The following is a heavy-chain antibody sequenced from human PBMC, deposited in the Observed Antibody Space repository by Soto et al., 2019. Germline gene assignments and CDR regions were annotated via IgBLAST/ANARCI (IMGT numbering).Heavy chain of an antibody. J-gene: IGHJ5*02. D-gene: IGHD6-6*01. V-gene: IGHV4-31*03. CDR2: IYYSGST. CDR1: GGSISSGVYY. CDR3: ARAPKAIAAREDWFDP. Sequence: PSETLSLTCTVSGGSISSGVYYWSWVRHHPGKGLEWIGYIYYSGSTYYNPSLKSRVTISVDTSKNQFSLKLSAVTAEDTAVYYCARAPKAIAAREDWFDPWGQGTLVTV.